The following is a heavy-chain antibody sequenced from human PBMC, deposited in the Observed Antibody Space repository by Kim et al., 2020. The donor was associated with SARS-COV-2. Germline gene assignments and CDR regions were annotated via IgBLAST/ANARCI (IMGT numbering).Heavy chain of an antibody. V-gene: IGHV4-31*03. D-gene: IGHD5-12*01. Sequence: SETLSLTCTVSGGSISSGGYYWSWIRQHPGKGLEWIGYIYYSGSTYYNPSLKSRVIISVDTSKNQFSLKLSSVTAADTAVYYCARHRPWLRLDYWGQGTLVTVSS. CDR1: GGSISSGGYY. CDR3: ARHRPWLRLDY. CDR2: IYYSGST. J-gene: IGHJ4*02.